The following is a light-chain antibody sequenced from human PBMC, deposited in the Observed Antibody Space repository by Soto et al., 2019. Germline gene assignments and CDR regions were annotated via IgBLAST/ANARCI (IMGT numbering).Light chain of an antibody. CDR1: PDIKNY. CDR3: QQCDDFIT. CDR2: EAS. J-gene: IGKJ4*01. V-gene: IGKV1-33*01. Sequence: DIQMTQSPSSLSASVGDRVTITCQASPDIKNYLNWYQQKPGKAPKLLIYEASNLETGVPSRFSGSGSGRSFTFTISSLQPEDIATYYCQQCDDFITFGGGTRIEIK.